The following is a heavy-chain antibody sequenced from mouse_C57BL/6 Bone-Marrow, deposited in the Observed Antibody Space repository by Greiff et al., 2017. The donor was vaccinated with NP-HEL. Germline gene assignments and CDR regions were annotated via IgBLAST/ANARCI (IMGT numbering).Heavy chain of an antibody. V-gene: IGHV1-81*01. Sequence: QVQLQQSGAELARPGASVKLSCKASGYTFTSYGISWVKQRTGQGLEWIGEIYPRSGNTYYNEKFKGKATFTADTSSNTAYMQLSSLTTEDSAIYYCAMGDYDEGYWGQGTTLTVSS. CDR2: IYPRSGNT. CDR3: AMGDYDEGY. CDR1: GYTFTSYG. D-gene: IGHD2-4*01. J-gene: IGHJ2*01.